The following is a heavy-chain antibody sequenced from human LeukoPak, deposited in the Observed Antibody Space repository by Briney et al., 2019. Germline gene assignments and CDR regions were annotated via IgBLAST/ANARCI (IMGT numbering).Heavy chain of an antibody. CDR3: ARGVGYCSSTSCYWWFDP. Sequence: GGSLRLSCAASGFSFDTYAMHWVRQAPGKGLVWVSRINSDGSSTSYADSVKGRFTISRDNAKNTLYLQMNSLRAEDTAVYYCARGVGYCSSTSCYWWFDPWGQGTLVTVSS. D-gene: IGHD2-2*01. J-gene: IGHJ5*02. CDR1: GFSFDTYA. CDR2: INSDGSST. V-gene: IGHV3-74*01.